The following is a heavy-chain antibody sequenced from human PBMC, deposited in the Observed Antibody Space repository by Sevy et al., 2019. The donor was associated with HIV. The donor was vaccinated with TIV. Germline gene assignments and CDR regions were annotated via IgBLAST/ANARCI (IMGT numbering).Heavy chain of an antibody. Sequence: ASVKVSCKASGYNFNTYGITWVRQAPGQGLEWMGWIGVNNGKTNYAARLQARISMTADTSTSTVYMELRTLTSDDTANYFCARDSYYYDMHSSYRPPDYWGQGTLVTVSS. V-gene: IGHV1-18*01. J-gene: IGHJ4*02. CDR1: GYNFNTYG. D-gene: IGHD3-22*01. CDR3: ARDSYYYDMHSSYRPPDY. CDR2: IGVNNGKT.